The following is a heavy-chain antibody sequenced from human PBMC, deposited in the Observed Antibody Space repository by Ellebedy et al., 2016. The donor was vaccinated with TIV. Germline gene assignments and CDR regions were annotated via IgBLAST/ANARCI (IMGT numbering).Heavy chain of an antibody. CDR1: GYILGTYG. Sequence: AASVKVSCKASGYILGTYGISWARQAPGQGLEWMGWVSGHNDRRNYADNFQGRVTLTTDTSKSTAYMELRSLKSDDTAVYFCARDVFGNEMGGAFDIWGQGTKVTVSP. D-gene: IGHD3-16*01. CDR3: ARDVFGNEMGGAFDI. V-gene: IGHV1-18*01. CDR2: VSGHNDRR. J-gene: IGHJ3*02.